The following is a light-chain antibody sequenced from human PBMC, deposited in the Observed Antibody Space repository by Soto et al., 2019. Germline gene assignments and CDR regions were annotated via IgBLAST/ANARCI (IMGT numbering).Light chain of an antibody. J-gene: IGKJ1*01. CDR2: GAS. V-gene: IGKV3-20*01. CDR3: QKYGSSPWT. CDR1: QSVSSSY. Sequence: EIVLTQSPGTLSLSPGERATLSCRASQSVSSSYLAWYQQKPGQAPRLLIYGASSRATGIPDRFSGSGSGTDFTLTISRREPEDFAVYYCQKYGSSPWTYGQRTKVEIK.